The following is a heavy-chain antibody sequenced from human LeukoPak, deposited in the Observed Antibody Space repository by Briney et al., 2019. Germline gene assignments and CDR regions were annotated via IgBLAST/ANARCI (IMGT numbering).Heavy chain of an antibody. CDR2: INHSGST. CDR1: GGSFSGYY. D-gene: IGHD4/OR15-4a*01. J-gene: IGHJ1*01. V-gene: IGHV4-34*01. Sequence: SETLSLTCAVYGGSFSGYYWSWIRQPPGKGLEWIAEINHSGSTNYNPSLKSQVTISVDTSKNQFSLKLSSVTAADTAVYYCVRDGFRYANYGGFQYWGQGALVIVSS. CDR3: VRDGFRYANYGGFQY.